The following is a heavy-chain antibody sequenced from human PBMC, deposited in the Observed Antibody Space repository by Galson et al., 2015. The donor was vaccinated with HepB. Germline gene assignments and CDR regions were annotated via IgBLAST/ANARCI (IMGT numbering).Heavy chain of an antibody. CDR2: INHSGST. CDR1: GGPFSGYY. Sequence: ETLSLTCAVYGGPFSGYYWSWIRQPPGKGLEWIGEINHSGSTNYNPSIKSRVTISVDTSKNQVSLKLSSVTAADTAVYYCARGHWIADYWGQGTLVTVSS. D-gene: IGHD2-2*03. CDR3: ARGHWIADY. J-gene: IGHJ4*02. V-gene: IGHV4-34*01.